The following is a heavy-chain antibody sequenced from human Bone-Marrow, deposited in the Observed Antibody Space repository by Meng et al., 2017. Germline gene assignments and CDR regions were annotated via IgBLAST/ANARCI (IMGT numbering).Heavy chain of an antibody. CDR1: GYTFTSYD. Sequence: ASVKVSCKASGYTFTSYDINWVRQATGQGLEWMGWMNPNSGNTGYAQKFQGRVTMTRNTSISTAYMELSSLRSEDTAVYYCARVYKYCSGGSCYSHGMDVWGQGTTVTVSS. CDR3: ARVYKYCSGGSCYSHGMDV. J-gene: IGHJ6*02. D-gene: IGHD2-15*01. V-gene: IGHV1-8*01. CDR2: MNPNSGNT.